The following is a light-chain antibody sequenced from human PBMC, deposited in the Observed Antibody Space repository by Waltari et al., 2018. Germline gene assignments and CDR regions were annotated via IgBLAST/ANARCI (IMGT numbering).Light chain of an antibody. V-gene: IGKV1-39*01. CDR1: LGIDEN. J-gene: IGKJ5*01. CDR3: QQSYSAPFT. Sequence: TGRASLGIDENLNWDQQQPGKAPKLLIYDASTLQRGVPTRFSGGGIGTDFSLTISDLQPEDFATYFCQQSYSAPFTFGRGTRLE. CDR2: DAS.